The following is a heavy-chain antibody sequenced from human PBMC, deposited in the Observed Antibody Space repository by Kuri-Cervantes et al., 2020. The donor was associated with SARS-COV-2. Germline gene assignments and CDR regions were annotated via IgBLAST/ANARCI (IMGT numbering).Heavy chain of an antibody. V-gene: IGHV4-39*01. CDR1: GGSISSTSYY. D-gene: IGHD3-9*01. CDR2: IYYSGST. CDR3: ARHAAPYFEIDY. Sequence: SETLSLTCTVSGGSISSTSYYWDWIRQPPGKGLVWIGSIYYSGSTYYNPSLKSRVTISVDTSKNQFSLKLSSVTAADTAVYYCARHAAPYFEIDYWGQGTLVTVSS. J-gene: IGHJ4*02.